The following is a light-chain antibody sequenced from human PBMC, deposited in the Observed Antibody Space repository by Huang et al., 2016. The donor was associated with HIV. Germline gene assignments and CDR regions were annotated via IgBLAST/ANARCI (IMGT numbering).Light chain of an antibody. V-gene: IGKV3-15*01. CDR3: QQYHNWPPWT. CDR2: GAS. J-gene: IGKJ1*01. Sequence: EIVMTQSPATLSVSPGERATLACRASQSVSNNLAWYQQKPGQAPRLLIHGASTRATGGPARFRGSGSGTEFTLTISSLQSEDFAVYYCQQYHNWPPWTFGQGTKVEIK. CDR1: QSVSNN.